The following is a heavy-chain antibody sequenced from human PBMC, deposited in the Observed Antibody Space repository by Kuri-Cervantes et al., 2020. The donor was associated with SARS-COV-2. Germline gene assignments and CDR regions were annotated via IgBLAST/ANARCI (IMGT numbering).Heavy chain of an antibody. V-gene: IGHV3-49*03. J-gene: IGHJ4*02. CDR1: GFTFRDYA. CDR3: VRAVNDLWCGYRGY. CDR2: IKSKDHGGTT. D-gene: IGHD3-3*01. Sequence: GGSLRLSCISSGFTFRDYAMTWFRQAPGKGLEWVGFIKSKDHGGTTQYAASVGGRFPITRDESKGMAYVEMNSQKTEDEAACDCVRAVNDLWCGYRGYWGQGTMVTVSS.